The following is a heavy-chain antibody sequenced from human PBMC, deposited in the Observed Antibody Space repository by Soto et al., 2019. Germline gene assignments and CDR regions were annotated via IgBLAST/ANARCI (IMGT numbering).Heavy chain of an antibody. Sequence: VSVKGRFTISRDNAKNTLYLQMNSLRAEDTAVYYCAREPFLGYCSGGSCYPLYYYGMDVWGQGTTVTVSS. CDR3: AREPFLGYCSGGSCYPLYYYGMDV. J-gene: IGHJ6*02. D-gene: IGHD2-15*01. V-gene: IGHV3-74*01.